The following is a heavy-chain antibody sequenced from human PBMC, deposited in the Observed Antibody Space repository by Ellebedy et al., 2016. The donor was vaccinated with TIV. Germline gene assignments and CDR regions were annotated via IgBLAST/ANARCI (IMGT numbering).Heavy chain of an antibody. V-gene: IGHV3-30*03. CDR2: ISFDGMSR. Sequence: PGGSLRLSCAASGFTFTTYGMHWVRQAPGKGREWVAHISFDGMSRHYSDSVKGRFAISRDDSKNTVYLQMESLRVEDPAIYYCARDRKQWLVDASDVWGQGTMVTVSS. CDR3: ARDRKQWLVDASDV. J-gene: IGHJ3*01. D-gene: IGHD6-19*01. CDR1: GFTFTTYG.